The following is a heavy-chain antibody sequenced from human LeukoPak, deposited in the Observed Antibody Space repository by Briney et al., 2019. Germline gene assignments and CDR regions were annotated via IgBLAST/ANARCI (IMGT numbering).Heavy chain of an antibody. CDR3: ARGADDSSGFDPAEYFLH. V-gene: IGHV1-46*01. CDR2: INPSDGGT. Sequence: ASVKVSCKASGYNFTIYYMHWVRQAPGQGLEWMGIINPSDGGTYYAENFQGRVTMTKDTSTSTVYMESSSLRSEDTAFYYCARGADDSSGFDPAEYFLHWGQGTLVTVSS. CDR1: GYNFTIYY. J-gene: IGHJ1*01. D-gene: IGHD3-22*01.